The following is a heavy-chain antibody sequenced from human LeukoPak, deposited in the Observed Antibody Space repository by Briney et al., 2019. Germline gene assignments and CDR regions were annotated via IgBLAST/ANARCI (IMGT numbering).Heavy chain of an antibody. J-gene: IGHJ4*02. Sequence: SETLSLTCTVSGGSISSYYWSWIRQPPGKGLEWIGYVYYSGSTNYNPFLKGRVTISVDTSKNQFSLKLSSVTAADTAVYYCARGSYYVHNDYWGQGTLVTVSS. CDR3: ARGSYYVHNDY. CDR2: VYYSGST. CDR1: GGSISSYY. D-gene: IGHD3-10*02. V-gene: IGHV4-59*01.